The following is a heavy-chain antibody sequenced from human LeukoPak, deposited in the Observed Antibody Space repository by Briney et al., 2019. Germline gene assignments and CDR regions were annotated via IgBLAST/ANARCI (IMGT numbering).Heavy chain of an antibody. J-gene: IGHJ4*02. CDR3: AKASYASTVTTPHDY. Sequence: PGGSLRLSCAASGFTFSSYSMNWVRQAPGKGLEWVSAISGSGGSTYYADSVKGRFTISRDNSKNTLYLQMNSLRAEDTAVYYCAKASYASTVTTPHDYWGQGTLVTVSS. D-gene: IGHD4-17*01. V-gene: IGHV3-23*01. CDR2: ISGSGGST. CDR1: GFTFSSYS.